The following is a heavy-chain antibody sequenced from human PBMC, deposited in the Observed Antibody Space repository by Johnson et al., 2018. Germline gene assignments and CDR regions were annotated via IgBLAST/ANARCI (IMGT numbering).Heavy chain of an antibody. V-gene: IGHV3-48*02. CDR2: ISSGSSTI. CDR1: GFTFNTYS. CDR3: AARDI. J-gene: IGHJ3*02. Sequence: EVQLVESGGGLVQPGGSLRLSCAASGFTFNTYSMNWVRQAPGKGLEWVSYISSGSSTIYYADSVKGRFTISRDNAKSSMYLQMNSLRDEDTAVYYCAARDISGQGRMVAVSS.